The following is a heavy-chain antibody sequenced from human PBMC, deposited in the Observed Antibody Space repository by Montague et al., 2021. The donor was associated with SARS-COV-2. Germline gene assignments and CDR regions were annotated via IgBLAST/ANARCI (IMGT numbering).Heavy chain of an antibody. V-gene: IGHV4-34*01. Sequence: SETLSLTCAVYGGSFSGFYWTWIRQPPGKGLEWIGEMNHSGSTNYNPSLKSRVTISVDTSKNQFSLKLTSVTAADTAVYYCARSVTYYDILTGYYKGKYYYGMDVWGQGTTVTVSS. CDR2: MNHSGST. CDR1: GGSFSGFY. CDR3: ARSVTYYDILTGYYKGKYYYGMDV. D-gene: IGHD3-9*01. J-gene: IGHJ6*02.